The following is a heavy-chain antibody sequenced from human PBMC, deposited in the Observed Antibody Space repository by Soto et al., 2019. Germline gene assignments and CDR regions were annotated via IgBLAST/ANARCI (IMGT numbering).Heavy chain of an antibody. CDR1: GYTFTNYW. CDR2: IYPDDSDT. CDR3: ARRGRYYGSGSLLLVGRDY. J-gene: IGHJ4*02. Sequence: EVQLVQSGAEVKKPGESLKISCKASGYTFTNYWIGCARQMPGKGLEWMGIIYPDDSDTRYSPAFQGQVTISADKSINPAYLQWSSLKASDTAMYYCARRGRYYGSGSLLLVGRDYLGQGTLVTVSS. D-gene: IGHD3-10*01. V-gene: IGHV5-51*01.